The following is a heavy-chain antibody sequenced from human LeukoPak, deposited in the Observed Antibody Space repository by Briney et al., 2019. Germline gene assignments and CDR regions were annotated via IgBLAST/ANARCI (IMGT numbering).Heavy chain of an antibody. Sequence: PSETLSLTCTVSGGSISRTTYYWGWIRQPPGEGLEWIGSIYYGGDTYYNPSPKSRVTMSVDTSNNQFSLRLSSVTAADTAVYYCARQQAYYHVSGSYYPNYFDYWGQGTLVTVSS. CDR1: GGSISRTTYY. D-gene: IGHD3-10*01. CDR2: IYYGGDT. V-gene: IGHV4-39*01. CDR3: ARQQAYYHVSGSYYPNYFDY. J-gene: IGHJ4*02.